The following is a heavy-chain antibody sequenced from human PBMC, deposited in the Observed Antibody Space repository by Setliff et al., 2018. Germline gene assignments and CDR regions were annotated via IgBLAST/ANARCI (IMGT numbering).Heavy chain of an antibody. J-gene: IGHJ3*02. D-gene: IGHD3-9*01. CDR3: ARGDYDILTGYAQDDALGADAFDI. V-gene: IGHV1-18*01. Sequence: GASVKVSCKASGYTFRNYAFAWVRQAPGQGLEWVGWISVYNGDTNYAQKFQGRVTLTTDTSTSTAYMELRSLKSDDTAVYYCARGDYDILTGYAQDDALGADAFDIWGQGTMVTVSS. CDR2: ISVYNGDT. CDR1: GYTFRNYA.